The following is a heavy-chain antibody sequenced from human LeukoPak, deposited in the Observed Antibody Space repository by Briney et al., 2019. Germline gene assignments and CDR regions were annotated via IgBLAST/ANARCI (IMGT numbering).Heavy chain of an antibody. CDR2: ISAYNGNT. CDR3: ARDEGPPRYNWNYGGPDF. J-gene: IGHJ4*02. CDR1: GYTFTSYG. V-gene: IGHV1-18*01. Sequence: GASVKVSCKASGYTFTSYGISWVRQAPGQGLEWMGWISAYNGNTNYAQKLQGRVTLTRDTSTSTVYMELSSLSSEDTAVYYCARDEGPPRYNWNYGGPDFWGQGTLVTVLS. D-gene: IGHD1-7*01.